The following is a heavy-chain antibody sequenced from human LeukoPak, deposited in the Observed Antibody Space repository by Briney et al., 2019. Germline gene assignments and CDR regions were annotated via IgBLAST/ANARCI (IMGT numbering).Heavy chain of an antibody. CDR3: ARATKKVGGVRKYYFDY. D-gene: IGHD3-16*01. Sequence: SETLSLTCAVYGGSFSGYYWSWIRQPPGKGLEWIGEIYHSGSTNYNPSLKSRVTISVDTSKNQFSLKLSSVTAADTAVYYCARATKKVGGVRKYYFDYWGQGTLVTVSS. J-gene: IGHJ4*02. V-gene: IGHV4-34*01. CDR2: IYHSGST. CDR1: GGSFSGYY.